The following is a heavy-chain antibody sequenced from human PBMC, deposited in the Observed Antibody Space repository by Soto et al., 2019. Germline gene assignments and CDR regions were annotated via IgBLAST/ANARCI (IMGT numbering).Heavy chain of an antibody. CDR3: AREVIVDTWEGDAFDI. Sequence: QVQLVESGGGVVQPGRSLRLSCAASGFTFSSYGMHSVRQAPGKGLEWVAVIWYDGSNKYYADSVKGRFTISRDNSKNTLYLQMNSLRAEDTAVYYCAREVIVDTWEGDAFDIWGQGTMVTVSS. J-gene: IGHJ3*02. CDR2: IWYDGSNK. V-gene: IGHV3-33*01. D-gene: IGHD3-22*01. CDR1: GFTFSSYG.